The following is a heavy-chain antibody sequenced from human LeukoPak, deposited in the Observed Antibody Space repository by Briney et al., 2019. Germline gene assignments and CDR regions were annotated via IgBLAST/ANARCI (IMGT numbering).Heavy chain of an antibody. J-gene: IGHJ4*02. CDR2: IYSGGST. D-gene: IGHD5-24*01. Sequence: GGSLRLSCAVSGFTVSNNYMSWVRQAPGKGLEWVSVIYSGGSTYYADSVKGRFTTSRDSSKNTLYLQMNSLRAEDTAVYYCARSRDGYNYLYFNFWGQGTLVTVSS. V-gene: IGHV3-53*01. CDR1: GFTVSNNY. CDR3: ARSRDGYNYLYFNF.